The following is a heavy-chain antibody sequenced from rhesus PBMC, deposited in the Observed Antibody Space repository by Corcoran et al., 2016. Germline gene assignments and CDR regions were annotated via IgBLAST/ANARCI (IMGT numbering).Heavy chain of an antibody. CDR1: GGSISSSTW. CDR2: IFGSGGST. V-gene: IGHV4-93*01. Sequence: QVQLQESGPAVVKPSETLSLPCAVSGGSISSSTWWSWIRPSPGKGLEWIGGIFGSGGSTEYNPSLKSRFTISKDTSKNQFSLKLSSVTAADTAVYYCARLKGDYWGQGVLVTVSS. CDR3: ARLKGDY. J-gene: IGHJ4*01.